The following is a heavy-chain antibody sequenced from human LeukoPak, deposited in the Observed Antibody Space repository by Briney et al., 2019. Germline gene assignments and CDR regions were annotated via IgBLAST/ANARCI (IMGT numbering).Heavy chain of an antibody. Sequence: GGSLRLSCAASGFTLTTCWMSWVRQAPGKGLEWVAHIKKSGSTNHYVASVKGRFTISRANINNSLFLEMIRLTAEDTADYYCGRSRGWRFYPWGQGTLVTVSS. CDR2: IKKSGSTN. J-gene: IGHJ5*02. D-gene: IGHD6-19*01. V-gene: IGHV3-7*01. CDR3: GRSRGWRFYP. CDR1: GFTLTTCW.